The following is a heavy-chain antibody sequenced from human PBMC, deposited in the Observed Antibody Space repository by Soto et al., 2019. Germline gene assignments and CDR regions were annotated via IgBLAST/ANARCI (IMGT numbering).Heavy chain of an antibody. CDR1: GFNFSSYS. D-gene: IGHD6-13*01. Sequence: EVQLVESGGGLVKPGGSLRLSCAASGFNFSSYSMNWVRQAPRKGLEWVSSISSSSSYIYYADSVKGRFTISRDNAKNSLYLQMNSLRAEDTAVCFCASSGYSSSWYSYYMDVWGKGTTVTVSS. J-gene: IGHJ6*03. CDR3: ASSGYSSSWYSYYMDV. CDR2: ISSSSSYI. V-gene: IGHV3-21*01.